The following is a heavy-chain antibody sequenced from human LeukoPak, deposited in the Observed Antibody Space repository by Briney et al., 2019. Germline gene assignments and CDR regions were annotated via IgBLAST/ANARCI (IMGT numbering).Heavy chain of an antibody. Sequence: PSETLSLTCTVSGGSISSSSYYWCWIRQRPGKGLEWIGSIYYSGSTYYNPSLKSRVTISVETSKNQFSLQLSSVTAADTAVYYCARQDYDSSGYCSLNYFDYWGQGTLVTVSS. J-gene: IGHJ4*02. CDR1: GGSISSSSYY. V-gene: IGHV4-39*01. CDR3: ARQDYDSSGYCSLNYFDY. D-gene: IGHD3-22*01. CDR2: IYYSGST.